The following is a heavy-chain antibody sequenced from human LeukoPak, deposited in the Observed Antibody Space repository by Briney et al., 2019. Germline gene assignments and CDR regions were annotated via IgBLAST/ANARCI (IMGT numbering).Heavy chain of an antibody. D-gene: IGHD4-17*01. CDR1: GFTFSSYS. CDR3: ARDESHGDLFDY. V-gene: IGHV3-21*01. J-gene: IGHJ4*02. Sequence: PGGSLRLSCAASGFTFSSYSMNWVRQAPGKGLEWVSSISSSSSYIYYADSVKGRFTISRDNAKNSLYLQMSSLRAEDTAVYYCARDESHGDLFDYWGQGTLVTVSS. CDR2: ISSSSSYI.